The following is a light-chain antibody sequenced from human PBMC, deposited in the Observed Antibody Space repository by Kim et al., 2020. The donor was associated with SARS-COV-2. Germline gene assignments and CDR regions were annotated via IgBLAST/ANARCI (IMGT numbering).Light chain of an antibody. J-gene: IGKJ5*01. CDR1: RSISCI. Sequence: SPGEVATPSCRASRSISCILAWYQQTPGQAPRVLIYGASARATGIPARFSGSGSGTEFTLTISNLQSEDFAVYYCQQYAYWRAFGQGTRLEIK. CDR2: GAS. V-gene: IGKV3-15*01. CDR3: QQYAYWRA.